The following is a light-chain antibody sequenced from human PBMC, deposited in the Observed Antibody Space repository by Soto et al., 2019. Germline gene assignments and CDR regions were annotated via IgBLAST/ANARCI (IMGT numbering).Light chain of an antibody. CDR1: QAISSY. CDR2: AGS. CDR3: QQLHRYPRT. V-gene: IGKV1-9*01. J-gene: IGKJ2*01. Sequence: DIQLTQSPSLLSASIGDRVTITCRASQAISSYLAWYQQKPGKAPKLLIYAGSILQSGVSSRFGGRGSGTEYTLTIYGLQPEDFATYYCQQLHRYPRTFGQGTTLDI.